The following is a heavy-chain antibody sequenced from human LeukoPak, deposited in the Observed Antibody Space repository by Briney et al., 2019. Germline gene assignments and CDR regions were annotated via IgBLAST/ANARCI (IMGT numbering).Heavy chain of an antibody. CDR3: AKDRERSGSYPQSFDY. J-gene: IGHJ4*02. D-gene: IGHD3-10*01. Sequence: RGSLRLSCAASGFTFSSYSMNWVRQAPGKGLEWVSSISSSSSYIYYADSVKGRFTISRDNAKNSLYLQMNSLRAEDTAVYYCAKDRERSGSYPQSFDYWGQGTLVTVSS. CDR2: ISSSSSYI. CDR1: GFTFSSYS. V-gene: IGHV3-21*04.